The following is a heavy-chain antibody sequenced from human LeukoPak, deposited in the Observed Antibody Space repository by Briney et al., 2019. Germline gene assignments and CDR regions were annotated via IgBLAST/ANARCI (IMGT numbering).Heavy chain of an antibody. CDR1: GFTSSSYA. J-gene: IGHJ4*02. V-gene: IGHV3-30-3*01. CDR2: ISYDGSNK. D-gene: IGHD2-15*01. Sequence: GGSLRLSCAASGFTSSSYAMHWVRQAPGKGLEWVAVISYDGSNKYYADSVKGRFTISRDNAKNSLYLQMNSLRAEDTAVYYCARSGIYCSGGSCYLVGFDYWGQGTLVTVSS. CDR3: ARSGIYCSGGSCYLVGFDY.